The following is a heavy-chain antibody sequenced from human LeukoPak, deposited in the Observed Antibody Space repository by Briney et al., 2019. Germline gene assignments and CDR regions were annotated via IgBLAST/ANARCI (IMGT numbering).Heavy chain of an antibody. D-gene: IGHD3-9*01. Sequence: TSETLSLTCAVSGGSISSGGYSWSWIRQPPGKGLEWIVYIYHSGSTYYNPSLKGRVTISVDRSKNQFSLKLSSVTAADTAVYYCARGGAVGFDWGNWFDPWGQGTLVTVSS. CDR3: ARGGAVGFDWGNWFDP. J-gene: IGHJ5*02. CDR1: GGSISSGGYS. CDR2: IYHSGST. V-gene: IGHV4-30-2*01.